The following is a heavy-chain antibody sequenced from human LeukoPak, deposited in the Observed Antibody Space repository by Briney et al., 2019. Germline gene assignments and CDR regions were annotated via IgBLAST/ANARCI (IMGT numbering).Heavy chain of an antibody. CDR1: GYTFTGYY. J-gene: IGHJ6*03. D-gene: IGHD6-13*01. CDR2: INPNSGGT. Sequence: ASVKVSCKASGYTFTGYYMHWVRQAPGQGLEWMGWINPNSGGTNYAQKFQGRVTMTRDTSISTAYMELSRLRSDDTAVYFCARVVEGSEQQLVPLPNFYYYYYMDVWGKGTTVTVSS. CDR3: ARVVEGSEQQLVPLPNFYYYYYMDV. V-gene: IGHV1-2*02.